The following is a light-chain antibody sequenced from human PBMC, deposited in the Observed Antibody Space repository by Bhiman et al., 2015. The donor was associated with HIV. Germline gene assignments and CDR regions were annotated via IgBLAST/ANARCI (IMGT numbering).Light chain of an antibody. CDR1: GSNIESNH. CDR3: AAWDDSLHGLA. CDR2: SNN. V-gene: IGLV1-44*01. J-gene: IGLJ2*01. Sequence: QSVLTQPPSVSAAPGQKVTISCSGSGSNIESNHVHWYQQFPGTAPKLLIYSNNQRPSRVPDRFSGSKSGSSASLAISGLQSEDEAEYFCAAWDDSLHGLAFGGGTKLTVL.